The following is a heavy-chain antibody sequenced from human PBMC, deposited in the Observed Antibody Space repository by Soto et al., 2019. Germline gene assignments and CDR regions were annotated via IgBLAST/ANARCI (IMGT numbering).Heavy chain of an antibody. D-gene: IGHD6-19*01. CDR3: AKVRAKSHIAVPFDY. J-gene: IGHJ4*02. CDR2: INSNGLST. V-gene: IGHV3-64D*06. Sequence: VGSLRLSCSASGFTFRTIAMQWVRQAPGKGLEYVAAINSNGLSTYYAGFVKGRFNISRDNSKNTVSLQMTSLRAEDTAIYFCAKVRAKSHIAVPFDYWGQGTQVTGLL. CDR1: GFTFRTIA.